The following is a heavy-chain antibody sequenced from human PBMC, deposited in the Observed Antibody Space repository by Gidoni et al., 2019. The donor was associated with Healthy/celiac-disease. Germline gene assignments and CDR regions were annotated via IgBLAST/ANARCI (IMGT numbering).Heavy chain of an antibody. Sequence: QVQLQESGPGLVKPSETLSLTCTVSGGSISSYYWSWIRQPPGKGLEWIGYIYYSGSTNYNPSLKSRVTISVDTSKNQFSLKLSSVTAADTAVYYCARVARHDYGDYTFDYWGQGTLVTVSS. CDR2: IYYSGST. D-gene: IGHD4-17*01. CDR1: GGSISSYY. CDR3: ARVARHDYGDYTFDY. J-gene: IGHJ4*02. V-gene: IGHV4-59*01.